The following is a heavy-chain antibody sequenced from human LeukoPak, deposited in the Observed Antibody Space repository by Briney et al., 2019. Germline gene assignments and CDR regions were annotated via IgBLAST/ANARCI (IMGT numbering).Heavy chain of an antibody. J-gene: IGHJ2*01. Sequence: GRALRLSCAASGFTFSSYGMHWVCQAPGKGLEWVAVISYDGSNKYYADSVKGRFTISRDNSKNALYLQMNSLRAEDTAVYYCAKQSRSGYSRGYFDLWGRGTLVTVSS. CDR3: AKQSRSGYSRGYFDL. CDR1: GFTFSSYG. V-gene: IGHV3-30*18. CDR2: ISYDGSNK. D-gene: IGHD5-12*01.